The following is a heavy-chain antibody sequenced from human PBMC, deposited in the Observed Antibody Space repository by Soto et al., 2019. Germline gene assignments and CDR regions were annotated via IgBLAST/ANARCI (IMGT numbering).Heavy chain of an antibody. D-gene: IGHD2-21*01. V-gene: IGHV3-48*01. CDR2: ISGSSSAT. CDR1: GFALNDYN. CDR3: VRDWAYSFDY. J-gene: IGHJ4*02. Sequence: EVQLVESGGGLVQPGGSLRLSCAASGFALNDYNMKWVRQAPGKGLEWVSDISGSSSATYYADSVKGRFTISRDNDKNSLYLQMNNLRAEDTAIYYCVRDWAYSFDYWGQGTLVTVSS.